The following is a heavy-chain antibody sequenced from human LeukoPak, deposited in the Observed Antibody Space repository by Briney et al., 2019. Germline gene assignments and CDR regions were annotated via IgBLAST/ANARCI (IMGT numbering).Heavy chain of an antibody. V-gene: IGHV3-30*04. J-gene: IGHJ4*02. CDR1: GFTFSSYA. Sequence: AGRSLRLSCAASGFTFSSYAMHWVRQAPGKGLEWVAVISYDGSNKYYADSVKGRFTISRDNSKNTLYPQMNSLRAEDTAVYYCARGGVVVPAAILYWGQGTLVTVSS. D-gene: IGHD2-2*01. CDR3: ARGGVVVPAAILY. CDR2: ISYDGSNK.